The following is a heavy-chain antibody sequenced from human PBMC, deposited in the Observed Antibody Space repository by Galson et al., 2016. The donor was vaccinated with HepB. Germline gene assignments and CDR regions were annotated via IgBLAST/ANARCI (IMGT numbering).Heavy chain of an antibody. CDR3: ARGGVAARHDY. J-gene: IGHJ4*02. V-gene: IGHV1-3*01. Sequence: SVKVSCKASGYTFTNYALHWVRQAPGQRLEYMGWINAGNGNTKYSQRFQGRVTFTRDTSASLASMELTSLRSEDTAVYYCARGGVAARHDYWGQGTPVTVSS. CDR1: GYTFTNYA. CDR2: INAGNGNT. D-gene: IGHD2-15*01.